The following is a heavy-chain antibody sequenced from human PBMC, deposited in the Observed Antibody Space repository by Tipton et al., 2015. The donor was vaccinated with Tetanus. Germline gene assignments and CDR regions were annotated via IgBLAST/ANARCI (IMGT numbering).Heavy chain of an antibody. J-gene: IGHJ4*02. CDR1: GFTFSNYW. CDR2: IKQDGSGE. CDR3: ASGNSLDY. Sequence: GSLRLSCAASGFTFSNYWMSWVRQAPGKGLEWVANIKQDGSGEYYVESVKGRFSISRDNAKNSVYLQMNSLRADDTAVYYCASGNSLDYWGQGTLVTVSS. D-gene: IGHD3-10*01. V-gene: IGHV3-7*01.